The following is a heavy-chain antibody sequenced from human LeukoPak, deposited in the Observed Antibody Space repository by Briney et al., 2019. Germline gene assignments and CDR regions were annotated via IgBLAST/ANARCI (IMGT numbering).Heavy chain of an antibody. CDR3: ARSLPATVGNWLDP. J-gene: IGHJ5*02. D-gene: IGHD2-2*01. V-gene: IGHV6-1*01. CDR1: GDSVSSNSAA. CDR2: TYYRSNWYK. Sequence: SQTLSLTCAISGDSVSSNSAAWNWIRQSPSRGLEWLGRTYYRSNWYKNYTVSVKSRITINADTSKNQFSLQLNSVTAEDTAVYYCARSLPATVGNWLDPWGQGTLAIVSS.